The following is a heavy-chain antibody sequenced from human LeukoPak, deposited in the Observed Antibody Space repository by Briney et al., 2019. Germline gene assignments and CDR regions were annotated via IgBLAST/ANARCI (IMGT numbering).Heavy chain of an antibody. Sequence: VASVKVSCKASGGTFSSYAISWVRQAPGQGLEWMGGIIPIFGTTNYAQKFQGRVTITADESTSTAYMELSSLRSEDTAVYYCARALGYCSSTSCYAGDYWGQGTLVTVSS. D-gene: IGHD2-2*01. V-gene: IGHV1-69*13. CDR3: ARALGYCSSTSCYAGDY. CDR1: GGTFSSYA. CDR2: IIPIFGTT. J-gene: IGHJ4*02.